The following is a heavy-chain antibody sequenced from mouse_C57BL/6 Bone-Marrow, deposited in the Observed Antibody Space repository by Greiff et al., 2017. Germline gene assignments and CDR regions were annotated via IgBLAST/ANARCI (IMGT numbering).Heavy chain of an antibody. Sequence: EVQVVESGGGLVKPGGSLKLSCAASGFTFSDYGMHWVRQAPEKGLEWVAYISSGSSTIYYADTVKGRFTISRDNAKNTLFLQMASLRSENTAMYYCARDSYYSKRAMDYWGQGTSVTVSS. V-gene: IGHV5-17*01. CDR3: ARDSYYSKRAMDY. CDR1: GFTFSDYG. J-gene: IGHJ4*01. CDR2: ISSGSSTI. D-gene: IGHD2-5*01.